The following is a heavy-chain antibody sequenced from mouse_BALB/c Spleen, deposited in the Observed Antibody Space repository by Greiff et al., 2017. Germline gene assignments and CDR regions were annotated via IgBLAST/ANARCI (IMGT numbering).Heavy chain of an antibody. D-gene: IGHD2-1*01. Sequence: EVKLLESGPGLVKPSQTVSLTCTVTGISITTGNYRWSRIRQFPGNKLEWIGYIYYSGTITSNPSLTSRTTITRDTSKNQFFLVMNSLTAEDTATYYCARVVYYGNYEDYWGQGTTLTVSS. CDR3: ARVVYYGNYEDY. CDR2: IYYSGTI. CDR1: GISITTGNYR. V-gene: IGHV3-5*02. J-gene: IGHJ2*01.